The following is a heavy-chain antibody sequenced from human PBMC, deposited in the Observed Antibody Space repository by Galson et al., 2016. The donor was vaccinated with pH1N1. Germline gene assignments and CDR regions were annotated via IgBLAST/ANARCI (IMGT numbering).Heavy chain of an antibody. Sequence: SLRLSCAASGFRFSSYGMHWVRQAPGKGLEWVAGISYDGSEKFYADSVQGRFTISSDNSKTTLYLLMDSLRYDDTAVYYCAKEQSVFDLPIDYWGQGTLVSVSS. V-gene: IGHV3-30*18. CDR2: ISYDGSEK. J-gene: IGHJ4*02. CDR1: GFRFSSYG. D-gene: IGHD3-9*01. CDR3: AKEQSVFDLPIDY.